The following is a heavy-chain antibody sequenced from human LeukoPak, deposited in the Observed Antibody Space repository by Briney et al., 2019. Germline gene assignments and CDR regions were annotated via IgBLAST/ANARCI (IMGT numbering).Heavy chain of an antibody. D-gene: IGHD6-19*01. CDR2: ISYDGSNK. Sequence: PGGSLRLSCAASGFTFSSYAMHWVRQAPGKGLEWVAVISYDGSNKYYADSVKGRFTISRDNSKNTLYLQMNSLRAEDTAVYYCAKLLTVAGSFDYWGQGTLVTVSS. CDR3: AKLLTVAGSFDY. V-gene: IGHV3-30-3*02. J-gene: IGHJ4*02. CDR1: GFTFSSYA.